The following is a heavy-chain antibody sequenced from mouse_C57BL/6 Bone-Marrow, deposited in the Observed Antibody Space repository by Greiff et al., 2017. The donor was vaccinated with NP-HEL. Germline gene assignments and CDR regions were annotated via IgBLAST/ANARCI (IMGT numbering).Heavy chain of an antibody. D-gene: IGHD1-1*01. CDR1: GYTFTTYP. V-gene: IGHV1-47*01. J-gene: IGHJ1*03. CDR2: FHPYNDDT. CDR3: ARGGEGVDYGSSYWYFDV. Sequence: QVQLQQSGAELVKPGASVKMSCKASGYTFTTYPIEWMKQNHGKSLEWIGNFHPYNDDTKYNEKFKGKATLTVEKSSSTVYLELSRLTSDDSAVYSCARGGEGVDYGSSYWYFDVWGTGTTVTVSS.